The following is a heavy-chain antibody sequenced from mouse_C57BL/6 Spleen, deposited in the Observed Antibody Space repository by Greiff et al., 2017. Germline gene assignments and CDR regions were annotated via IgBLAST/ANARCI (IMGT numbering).Heavy chain of an antibody. J-gene: IGHJ4*01. CDR1: VYTFTSYW. D-gene: IGHD3-2*02. CDR3: ARQAERSYDMDY. CDR2: IDPSNSGT. Sequence: QVQLQQPGAELVKPGSSVKLSCKASVYTFTSYWMHWVKQRPIQGLDWIGRIDPSNSGTHYNQKFKDKATLTVDKSSSTAYMQLSSLTSEDSAVYYCARQAERSYDMDYWGQGTSVTVSS. V-gene: IGHV1-52*01.